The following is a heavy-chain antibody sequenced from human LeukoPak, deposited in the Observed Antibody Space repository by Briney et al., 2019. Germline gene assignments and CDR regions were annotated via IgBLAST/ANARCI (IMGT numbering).Heavy chain of an antibody. CDR2: ISSSSSYI. CDR3: ARDPRPRYFDL. V-gene: IGHV3-21*01. Sequence: GGSLRLSCTTSGFIFSSHGMHWVRQAPGKGLEWVSSISSSSSYIYYADSVKGRFTISRDNAKNSLYLQMNSLRAEDTAVYYCARDPRPRYFDLWGRGTLVTVSS. CDR1: GFIFSSHG. J-gene: IGHJ2*01.